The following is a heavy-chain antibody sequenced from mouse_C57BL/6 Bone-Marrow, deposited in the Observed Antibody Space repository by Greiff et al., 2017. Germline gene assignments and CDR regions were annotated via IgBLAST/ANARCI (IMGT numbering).Heavy chain of an antibody. CDR1: GYTFTSYW. Sequence: VQLQQPGAELVKPGASVKMSCKASGYTFTSYWITWVKQRPGQGLAWIGDIYPGSGSTKYKEKVKSKATLTVDTSSSTAYMQLSSLTSEDSAVYYCARNDGYYVWAMDYWGQGTSVTGSS. J-gene: IGHJ4*01. CDR2: IYPGSGST. CDR3: ARNDGYYVWAMDY. D-gene: IGHD2-3*01. V-gene: IGHV1-55*01.